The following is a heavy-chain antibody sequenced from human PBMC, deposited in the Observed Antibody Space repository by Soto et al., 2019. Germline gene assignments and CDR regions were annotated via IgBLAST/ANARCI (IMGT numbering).Heavy chain of an antibody. J-gene: IGHJ4*02. CDR1: GFTFSSYA. V-gene: IGHV3-23*01. Sequence: PGGSLRLSCAASGFTFSSYAMSWVRQAPGKGLEWVSAISVSGGSTYYADSVKGRFTISRDNSKNTLYLQMNSLRAEDTAVYYCAKAHVMVRGAPLNFDYWGQGTLVTVSS. CDR3: AKAHVMVRGAPLNFDY. CDR2: ISVSGGST. D-gene: IGHD3-10*01.